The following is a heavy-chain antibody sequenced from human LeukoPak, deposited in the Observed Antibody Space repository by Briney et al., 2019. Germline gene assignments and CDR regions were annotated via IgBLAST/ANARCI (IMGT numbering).Heavy chain of an antibody. Sequence: SETLSLTCTVSGVSISSYYWSWIRQPPGKGLEWIGYIYYSGSTNYNPSLKSRVTISVDTSKNQFSLKLSSVTAADTAVYYCARERYDSSGSFDYWGQGTLVTVSS. V-gene: IGHV4-59*01. CDR3: ARERYDSSGSFDY. D-gene: IGHD3-22*01. CDR2: IYYSGST. J-gene: IGHJ4*02. CDR1: GVSISSYY.